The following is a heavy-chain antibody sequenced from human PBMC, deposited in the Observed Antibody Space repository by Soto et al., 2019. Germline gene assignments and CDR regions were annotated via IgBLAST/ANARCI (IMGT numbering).Heavy chain of an antibody. Sequence: EVQLVESGGGLVQPGGSLKLSCAASGFTFSGPAMHWVRQASGKGLEWVGRIRSKVNNYATSYGASVNGRFTISRDDSKSTAYLQMNSLKTEDTAVYYCTRGSGKTGWYFDLWGRGTLVTVSS. CDR3: TRGSGKTGWYFDL. CDR2: IRSKVNNYAT. J-gene: IGHJ2*01. CDR1: GFTFSGPA. V-gene: IGHV3-73*02. D-gene: IGHD3-9*01.